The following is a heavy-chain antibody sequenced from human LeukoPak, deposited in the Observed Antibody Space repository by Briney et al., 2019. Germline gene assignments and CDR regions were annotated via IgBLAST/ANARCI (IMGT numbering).Heavy chain of an antibody. CDR1: GFTFSSYS. CDR2: ISSTGSTI. CDR3: ARGSYSSSNYFDY. D-gene: IGHD6-6*01. V-gene: IGHV3-48*01. Sequence: GGSLRLSCAASGFTFSSYSMKWVRQAPGKGLEWVSYISSTGSTIYYADSVRGRFTISRDNAKNSLYLQMNSLRAEDTAVYYCARGSYSSSNYFDYWGQGTLVTVSS. J-gene: IGHJ4*02.